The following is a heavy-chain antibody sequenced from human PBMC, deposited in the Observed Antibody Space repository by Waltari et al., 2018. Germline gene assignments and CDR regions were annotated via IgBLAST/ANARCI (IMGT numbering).Heavy chain of an antibody. CDR3: AHEEVWSGYSPFDY. Sequence: QITLKESGPTLVKPTQTLTLTCPFSGFSLSPCGVGVGWIRQPPGKALEWLALIYWNDDKRYSPSLKSRLTITKDTSKNQVVLTMTNMDPVDTATYYCAHEEVWSGYSPFDYWGQGTLVTVSS. D-gene: IGHD3-3*01. J-gene: IGHJ4*02. V-gene: IGHV2-5*01. CDR1: GFSLSPCGVG. CDR2: IYWNDDK.